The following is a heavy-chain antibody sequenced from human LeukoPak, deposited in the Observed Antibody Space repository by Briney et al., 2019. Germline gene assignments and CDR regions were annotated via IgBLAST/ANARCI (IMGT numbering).Heavy chain of an antibody. Sequence: GGSLRLSCAASGFTFSSYGMHWVRQAPGKGLEWVAFIRYDGSKKYYADSVKGRFTISRDNSKNTLYLQMNSLRAEDTAVYYCAKDQVVDYYDSSGYQYYFEYWGQGTPVTVSS. D-gene: IGHD3-22*01. CDR3: AKDQVVDYYDSSGYQYYFEY. J-gene: IGHJ4*02. V-gene: IGHV3-30*02. CDR2: IRYDGSKK. CDR1: GFTFSSYG.